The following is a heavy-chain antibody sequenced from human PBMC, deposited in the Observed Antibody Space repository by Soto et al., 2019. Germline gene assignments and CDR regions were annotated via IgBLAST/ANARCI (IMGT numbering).Heavy chain of an antibody. D-gene: IGHD3-10*01. CDR3: AREGDGSGSYDAFDI. Sequence: QVQLVQSGAEVKKPGSSVKVSCKASGGTFSSYTISWVRQAPGQGLEWMGRIIPILGIANYAQKFQGRVTITADKSTSTAYMELSSLRSEDTAVYYCAREGDGSGSYDAFDIRGQGTMVTVSS. CDR2: IIPILGIA. V-gene: IGHV1-69*08. J-gene: IGHJ3*02. CDR1: GGTFSSYT.